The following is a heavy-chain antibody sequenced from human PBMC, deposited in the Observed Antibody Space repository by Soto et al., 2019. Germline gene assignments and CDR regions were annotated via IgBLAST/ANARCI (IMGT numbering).Heavy chain of an antibody. CDR2: ISYNGNT. Sequence: SETLSLTFTVSVCSANSSSYSWSWIRQPPGKGLQWIGYISYNGNTRYNPSLNSRVTISVDTSKNQFSLNLSSVTAADTAVYYCASRGDCGGDCFDAFDIWGQGTMVTGSS. V-gene: IGHV4-61*01. CDR3: ASRGDCGGDCFDAFDI. J-gene: IGHJ3*02. CDR1: VCSANSSSYS. D-gene: IGHD2-21*01.